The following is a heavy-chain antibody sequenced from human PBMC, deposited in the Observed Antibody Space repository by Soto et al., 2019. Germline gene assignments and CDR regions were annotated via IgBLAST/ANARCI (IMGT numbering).Heavy chain of an antibody. D-gene: IGHD2-21*01. CDR1: GYILSKIS. CDR2: FDPEDGET. V-gene: IGHV1-24*01. J-gene: IGHJ4*02. CDR3: ITGVIISRSYYFDY. Sequence: ASVKVSCKVSGYILSKISMHWVRLAPGKGLEWMGGFDPEDGETIYAQKFQGRVTMTEDTSTDTAYMELSSLRSEDTAVYYCITGVIISRSYYFDYWGQGTLVIVSS.